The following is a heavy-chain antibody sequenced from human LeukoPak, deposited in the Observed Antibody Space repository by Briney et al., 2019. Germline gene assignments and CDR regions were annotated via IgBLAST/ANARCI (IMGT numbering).Heavy chain of an antibody. CDR3: AIKKSATHYYYYGMDV. V-gene: IGHV3-23*01. Sequence: AGGSLRLSCAASGFTFSSYAMSWVRQAPGKGLEWVSAISGSGGSTYYADSVKGRFTISRDNSKNTLYLQMNSLRAEDTAVYYCAIKKSATHYYYYGMDVWGQGTTVTVSS. CDR1: GFTFSSYA. D-gene: IGHD2-15*01. CDR2: ISGSGGST. J-gene: IGHJ6*02.